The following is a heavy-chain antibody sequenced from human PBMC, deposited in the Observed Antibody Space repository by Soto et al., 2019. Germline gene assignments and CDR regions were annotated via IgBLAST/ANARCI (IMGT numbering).Heavy chain of an antibody. CDR1: GFMFSNHG. CDR3: ARRGPGTYFDY. J-gene: IGHJ4*02. CDR2: IWSDGNNR. V-gene: IGHV3-33*01. Sequence: PGGSLRLSCAASGFMFSNHGMHWVRQAPGKGLEWVAVIWSDGNNRYYADSVKGRFTISRDNSKNTLYLQMNSLRTEDTAVYYCARRGPGTYFDYWGQGTLVTVSS. D-gene: IGHD6-13*01.